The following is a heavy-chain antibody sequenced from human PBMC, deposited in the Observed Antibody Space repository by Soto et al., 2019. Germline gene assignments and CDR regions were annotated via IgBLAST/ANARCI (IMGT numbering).Heavy chain of an antibody. Sequence: QAQVVQSETEVKRPGASVKLSCKASGYTFSRYGISWVRQAPGQGLEWMGWINGSDGNTNYAQKLQDRVTMTADTSTNTVFLEGRSLTSEDAAVYYCTSDFLFDFGTGFEDGFDIWGHGTLLIVSS. CDR1: GYTFSRYG. CDR2: INGSDGNT. J-gene: IGHJ3*02. D-gene: IGHD3-9*01. V-gene: IGHV1-18*01. CDR3: TSDFLFDFGTGFEDGFDI.